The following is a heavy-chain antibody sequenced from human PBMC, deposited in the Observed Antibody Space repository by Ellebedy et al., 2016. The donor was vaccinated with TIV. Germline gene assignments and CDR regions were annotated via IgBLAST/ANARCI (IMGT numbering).Heavy chain of an antibody. CDR3: ARAWYSSSWGVRYYYGMDV. D-gene: IGHD6-13*01. J-gene: IGHJ6*02. CDR2: ISAYNGNT. CDR1: GYTFTSYG. V-gene: IGHV1-18*01. Sequence: ASVKVSCXASGYTFTSYGISWVRQAPGQGLEWMGWISAYNGNTNYAQKLQGRVTMTTDTSTSTAYMELRSLRSDDTAVYYCARAWYSSSWGVRYYYGMDVWGQGTTVTVSS.